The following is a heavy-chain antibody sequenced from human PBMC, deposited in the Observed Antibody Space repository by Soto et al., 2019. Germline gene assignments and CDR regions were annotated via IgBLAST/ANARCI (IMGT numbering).Heavy chain of an antibody. V-gene: IGHV3-74*01. CDR2: IHSDGSST. CDR3: ARGDKGALDL. D-gene: IGHD2-21*02. Sequence: PGGSLRLSCAATGFTFSYYCMHWVRQAPGQGLVWVSRIHSDGSSTTYADSVKGRFTISRDNAKNTLYLQMNSLRAEDTAVYYCARGDKGALDLWGQGTMVTVSS. J-gene: IGHJ3*01. CDR1: GFTFSYYC.